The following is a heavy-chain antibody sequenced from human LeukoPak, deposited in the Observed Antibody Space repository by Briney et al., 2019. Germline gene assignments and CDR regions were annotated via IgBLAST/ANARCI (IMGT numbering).Heavy chain of an antibody. V-gene: IGHV5-51*01. CDR3: ARHDGVVVAATRLYYYYYYMDV. J-gene: IGHJ6*03. Sequence: GESLKISCKGSGYSFTSYWIGWVRQMPGNGLEWIGIIYPGGSNTRYSPSFQGQVTISADKSISTAYLQWSSLKASDTAMYYCARHDGVVVAATRLYYYYYYMDVWGKGTTVTVSS. CDR1: GYSFTSYW. D-gene: IGHD2-15*01. CDR2: IYPGGSNT.